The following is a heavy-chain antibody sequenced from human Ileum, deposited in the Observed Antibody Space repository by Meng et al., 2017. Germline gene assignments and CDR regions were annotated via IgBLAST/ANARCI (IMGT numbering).Heavy chain of an antibody. J-gene: IGHJ4*02. D-gene: IGHD4-23*01. CDR2: ISHSGSA. CDR3: ARHGGYSQDF. Sequence: QVQLQESGPGLVRPSGTLSLTCAVSGGSISSNTYWSWVRQPPGKGLEWIGQISHSGSAYYNPSLKSRVTMSVDKSKSQFSLMLTSVTAADTAIYYCARHGGYSQDFWGQGTLVTVSS. CDR1: GGSISSNTY. V-gene: IGHV4-4*02.